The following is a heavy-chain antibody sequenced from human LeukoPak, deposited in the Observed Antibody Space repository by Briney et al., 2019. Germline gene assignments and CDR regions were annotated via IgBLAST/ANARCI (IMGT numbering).Heavy chain of an antibody. J-gene: IGHJ3*02. CDR3: ARGITMVRGVMPSDAFDI. D-gene: IGHD3-10*01. V-gene: IGHV4-59*01. CDR2: TYYSGST. Sequence: SETLSLTCTVSGGSISSYYWSWIRQPPGKGLEWIGYTYYSGSTNYNPSLKSRVTISVDTSKNQFSLKLSSVTAADTAVYYCARGITMVRGVMPSDAFDIWGQGTMVTVSS. CDR1: GGSISSYY.